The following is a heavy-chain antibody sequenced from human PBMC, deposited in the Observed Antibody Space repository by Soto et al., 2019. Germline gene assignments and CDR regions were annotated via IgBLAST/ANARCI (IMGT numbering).Heavy chain of an antibody. CDR3: ARPFRAAAGNPLDY. CDR1: GYTFTSYG. Sequence: ASVKVSCKASGYTFTSYGISWVRQAPGQGLEWMGWIGAYNGNTNYAQKLQGRVTMTTDTSTSTAYMELRSLRSDDTAVYYCARPFRAAAGNPLDYWGQGTLVTVSS. D-gene: IGHD6-13*01. J-gene: IGHJ4*02. CDR2: IGAYNGNT. V-gene: IGHV1-18*01.